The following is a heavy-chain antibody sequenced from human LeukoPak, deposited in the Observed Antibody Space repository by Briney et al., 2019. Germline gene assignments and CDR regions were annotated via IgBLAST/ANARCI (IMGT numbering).Heavy chain of an antibody. Sequence: QPGGSLRLSCSAYGLTFSTCAMHWVRQAPGRGLEWLTLIRPDGGKKFYSDSVKGRFTVSRDNFKNMLYLEMNSLRSEDTAVYYCVKDDPVLHFWGQGTLVSVSS. CDR2: IRPDGGKK. J-gene: IGHJ4*02. CDR3: VKDDPVLHF. V-gene: IGHV3-30*02. CDR1: GLTFSTCA.